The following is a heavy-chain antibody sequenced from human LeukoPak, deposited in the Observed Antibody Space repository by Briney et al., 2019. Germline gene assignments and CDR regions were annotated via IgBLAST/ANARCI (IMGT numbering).Heavy chain of an antibody. CDR1: GGSFSGYY. CDR2: INHSGST. D-gene: IGHD3-16*02. J-gene: IGHJ5*02. V-gene: IGHV4-34*01. CDR3: ARVSRDWFDP. Sequence: PSETLSLTCAVYGGSFSGYYWSWIRQPPGKGLEWIGEINHSGSTNYNPSLKSRVTISVDTSKNQFSLKLSSVTAADTAVYYCARVSRDWFDPWGQGTLVTVSS.